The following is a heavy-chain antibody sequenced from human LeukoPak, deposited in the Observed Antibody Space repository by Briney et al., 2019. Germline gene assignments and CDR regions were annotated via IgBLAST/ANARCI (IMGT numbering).Heavy chain of an antibody. D-gene: IGHD3-3*01. CDR1: GGTFSSYA. CDR3: ARGLTPDYDFWSGYPTNYYYYYGMDV. V-gene: IGHV1-69*13. CDR2: IIPIFGTA. J-gene: IGHJ6*02. Sequence: SVKVSCKASGGTFSSYAISWVRQAPGQGLEWMGGIIPIFGTANYAQKFQGRVTITADESTSTAYMELSSLRSEDTAVYYCARGLTPDYDFWSGYPTNYYYYYGMDVWGQGTTVTVSS.